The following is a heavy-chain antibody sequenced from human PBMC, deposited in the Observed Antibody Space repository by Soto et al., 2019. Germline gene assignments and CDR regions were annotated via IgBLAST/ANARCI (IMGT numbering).Heavy chain of an antibody. D-gene: IGHD3-10*01. CDR1: GNTLTGYF. CDR2: LNSNSGGT. CDR3: ATSPGWLGEGSGGLDV. J-gene: IGHJ6*02. Sequence: QLQLVQSGAEVKRPGASVRVSCKASGNTLTGYFLPWVRQARGQGLEWMGWLNSNSGGTKIAQKVQGRLAMTRDTPITTAYMELSRLRSADTEVYYFATSPGWLGEGSGGLDVWALVATVSVSS. V-gene: IGHV1-2*02.